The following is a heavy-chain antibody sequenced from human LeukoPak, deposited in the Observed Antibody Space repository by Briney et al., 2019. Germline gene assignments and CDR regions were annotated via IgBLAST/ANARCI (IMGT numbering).Heavy chain of an antibody. CDR2: ISYDGSNK. D-gene: IGHD2-8*02. Sequence: SCKASGGTFSSYAMHWVRQAPGKGLEWVAVISYDGSNKYYADSVKGRFTISRDNSKNTLYLQMNSLRAEDTAVYYCAREILYWGGLDYWGQGTLVTVSS. V-gene: IGHV3-30*04. J-gene: IGHJ4*02. CDR1: GGTFSSYA. CDR3: AREILYWGGLDY.